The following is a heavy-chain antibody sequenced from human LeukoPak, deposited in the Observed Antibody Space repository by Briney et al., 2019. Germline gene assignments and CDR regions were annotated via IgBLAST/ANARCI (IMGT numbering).Heavy chain of an antibody. CDR3: ARHKFAGARLRVGYFDP. V-gene: IGHV4-39*07. CDR1: GGSISFSNSY. D-gene: IGHD2-21*01. J-gene: IGHJ5*02. CDR2: IYYSGSD. Sequence: TSETLSLTCSVSGGSISFSNSYWVWIRQPPGKGLVWLGSIYYSGSDYYSPSLNSRATLSVDTSANQFSLRLTSLTAADTAVYYCARHKFAGARLRVGYFDPWGQGTLVTVSS.